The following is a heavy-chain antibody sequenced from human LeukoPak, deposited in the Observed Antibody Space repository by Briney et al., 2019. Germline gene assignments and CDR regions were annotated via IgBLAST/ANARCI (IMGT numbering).Heavy chain of an antibody. CDR2: ISGSDGTT. J-gene: IGHJ6*03. D-gene: IGHD6-13*01. V-gene: IGHV3-23*01. Sequence: GGSLRLSCAASGFTFSNYAMSWVRPAPGKGLEWVSGISGSDGTTYYADSVKGRFTISRDNSKNTLYLQMNSLRAEDTAVYYCARTYSSSRAHYYYYYYMGVWGKGTTVTISS. CDR1: GFTFSNYA. CDR3: ARTYSSSRAHYYYYYYMGV.